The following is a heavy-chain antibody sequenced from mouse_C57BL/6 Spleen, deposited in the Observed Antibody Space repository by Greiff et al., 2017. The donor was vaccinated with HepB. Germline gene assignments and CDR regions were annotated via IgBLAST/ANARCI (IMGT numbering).Heavy chain of an antibody. CDR2: ISNGGGST. J-gene: IGHJ1*03. CDR3: ARRYYGSSWYFDV. D-gene: IGHD1-1*01. CDR1: GFTFSDYY. V-gene: IGHV5-12*01. Sequence: EVKVVESGGGLVQPGGSLKLSCAASGFTFSDYYMYWVRQTPEKRLEWVAYISNGGGSTYYPDTVKGRFTISRDNAKNTLYLQMSRLKSEDTAMYYCARRYYGSSWYFDVWGTGTTVTVSS.